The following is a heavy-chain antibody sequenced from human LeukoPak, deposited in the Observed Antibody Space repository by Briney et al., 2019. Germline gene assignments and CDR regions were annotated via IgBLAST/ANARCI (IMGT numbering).Heavy chain of an antibody. CDR2: IYSGTV. Sequence: MASETLSLTCNVSGASISGHFWSWIRQSPGKGLEGIGYIYSGTVDYNPSLKSRATISGDTSKNQVSLNLKSVTTVDTAMYYCVKVGYGSGTWGWFDPWGQGILVTVST. CDR1: GASISGHF. V-gene: IGHV4-59*11. J-gene: IGHJ5*02. CDR3: VKVGYGSGTWGWFDP. D-gene: IGHD3-10*01.